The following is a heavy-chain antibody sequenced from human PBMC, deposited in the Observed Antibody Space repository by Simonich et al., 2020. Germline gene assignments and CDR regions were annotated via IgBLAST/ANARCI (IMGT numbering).Heavy chain of an antibody. D-gene: IGHD4-17*01. Sequence: EVQLVESGGGLVQPGGSLRLSCAASGFTFSSYEMNWVRQAPGKGLEWVSYISSRSSTKYYADAVKGRVTISRDNAKNSLYLQMNSLRAEDTAVYYCARHYYGDYYFDYWGQGTLVTVSS. J-gene: IGHJ4*02. CDR2: ISSRSSTK. CDR1: GFTFSSYE. V-gene: IGHV3-48*03. CDR3: ARHYYGDYYFDY.